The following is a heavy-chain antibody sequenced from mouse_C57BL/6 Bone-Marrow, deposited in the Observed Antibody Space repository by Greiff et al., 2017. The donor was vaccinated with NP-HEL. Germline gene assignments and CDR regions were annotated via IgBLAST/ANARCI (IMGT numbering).Heavy chain of an antibody. CDR1: GYTFTDYY. CDR3: AREGGLRRSWFAY. CDR2: IYPGSGNT. J-gene: IGHJ3*01. Sequence: VKLQESGAELVRPGASVKLSCKASGYTFTDYYINWVKQRPGQGLEWIARIYPGSGNTYYNEKFKGKATLTAEKSSSTAYMQLSSLTSEDSAVYFCAREGGLRRSWFAYWGQGTLVTVSA. V-gene: IGHV1-76*01. D-gene: IGHD1-1*01.